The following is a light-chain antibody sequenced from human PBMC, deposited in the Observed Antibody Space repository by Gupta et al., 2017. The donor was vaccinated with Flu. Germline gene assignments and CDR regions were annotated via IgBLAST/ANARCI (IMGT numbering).Light chain of an antibody. CDR2: DNN. CDR1: SSTIGAGFD. V-gene: IGLV1-40*01. J-gene: IGLJ1*01. Sequence: QSALTQPPSVSAAPGQRVTISSTGSSSTIGAGFDVHWYQQLPGTAPKLLIYDNNNRPSGIPDRFSGSKSGTSATLAITGLQAEDEADYYCQTLDSSLSGYVFGTGTKVTVL. CDR3: QTLDSSLSGYV.